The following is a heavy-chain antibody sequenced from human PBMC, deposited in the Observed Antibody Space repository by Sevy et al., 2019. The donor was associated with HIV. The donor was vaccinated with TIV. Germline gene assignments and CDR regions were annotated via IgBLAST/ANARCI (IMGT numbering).Heavy chain of an antibody. Sequence: GGSLRLSCTASGFIFGDYGMSWVRQAPGKGLEWIAFFKSKIHGGTTENAASVKVRLTISRDDSKNIVYLQMSNLKTEDTAVYYCTRWSGSQSIFDYWGQGTLVTVSS. J-gene: IGHJ4*02. CDR1: GFIFGDYG. V-gene: IGHV3-49*04. CDR2: FKSKIHGGTT. D-gene: IGHD1-26*01. CDR3: TRWSGSQSIFDY.